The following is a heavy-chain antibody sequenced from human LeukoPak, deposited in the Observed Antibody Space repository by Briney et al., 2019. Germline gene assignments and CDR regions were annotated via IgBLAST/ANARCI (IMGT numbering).Heavy chain of an antibody. J-gene: IGHJ4*02. CDR1: GDSINNYY. CDR3: ARGGGTLDH. CDR2: FDDRGRT. Sequence: SETLSLTCSVSGDSINNYYWSWIRQPPGKGLEWIGCFDDRGRTTYNASLISRVTISVDTSNNEFSLRLTSVTAADTAVYHCARGGGTLDHWGQGILVTVSS. V-gene: IGHV4-59*01. D-gene: IGHD3-16*01.